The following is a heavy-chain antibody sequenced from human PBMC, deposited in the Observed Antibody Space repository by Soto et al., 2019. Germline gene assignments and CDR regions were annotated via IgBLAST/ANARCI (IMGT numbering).Heavy chain of an antibody. D-gene: IGHD3-22*01. CDR1: GYTFITYG. Sequence: GASVKVSCKASGYTFITYGVSWVRQAPGQGLDWLGWISTYNGNTRYAERLQGRVTMTTDTTTNTAYMELRNLRSDDTAVYYCARGPTDYYDNSANYFLDYWGRGTLVTV. J-gene: IGHJ4*02. V-gene: IGHV1-18*01. CDR2: ISTYNGNT. CDR3: ARGPTDYYDNSANYFLDY.